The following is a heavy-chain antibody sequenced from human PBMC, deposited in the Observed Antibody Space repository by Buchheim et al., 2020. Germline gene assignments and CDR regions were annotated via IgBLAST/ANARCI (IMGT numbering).Heavy chain of an antibody. V-gene: IGHV4-34*01. CDR2: INHSGST. CDR1: GGSFSGYY. Sequence: QVQLQQWGAGLLKPSETLSLTCAVYGGSFSGYYWSWIRQPPGKGPEWIGEINHSGSTNYNPSLKSRVTISVDTSKNQFSLKLSSVTAADTAVYYCARVVEMATRLDYWGQGTL. CDR3: ARVVEMATRLDY. J-gene: IGHJ4*02. D-gene: IGHD5-24*01.